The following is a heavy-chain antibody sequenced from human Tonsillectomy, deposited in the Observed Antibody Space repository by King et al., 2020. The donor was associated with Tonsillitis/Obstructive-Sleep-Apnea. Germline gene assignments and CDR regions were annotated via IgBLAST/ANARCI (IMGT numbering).Heavy chain of an antibody. V-gene: IGHV3-74*01. Sequence: VQLVESGGGLVQPGGSLRLSCAASGIPFSTYWMHWVRQAPGKGLVWVSRINLDGSTTTYADSVKGRFTISRDNAKNTLYLQMNSLRAEDTAVYYCAGANGGTFDYWGQGTLVTVSS. CDR1: GIPFSTYW. D-gene: IGHD3-16*01. CDR3: AGANGGTFDY. CDR2: INLDGSTT. J-gene: IGHJ4*02.